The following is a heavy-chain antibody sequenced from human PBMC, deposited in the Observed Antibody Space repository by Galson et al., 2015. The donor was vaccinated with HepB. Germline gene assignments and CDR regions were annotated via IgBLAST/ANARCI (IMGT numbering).Heavy chain of an antibody. CDR3: ARDFSQWLVQADAFDI. CDR1: GFTFSSYG. D-gene: IGHD6-19*01. J-gene: IGHJ3*02. V-gene: IGHV3-33*01. CDR2: IWYDGSNK. Sequence: SLRLSCAASGFTFSSYGMHWVRQAPGKGLEWVAVIWYDGSNKYYADSVKGRFTISRDNSKNTLYLQMNSLRAEDTAVYYCARDFSQWLVQADAFDIWGQGTMVTVSS.